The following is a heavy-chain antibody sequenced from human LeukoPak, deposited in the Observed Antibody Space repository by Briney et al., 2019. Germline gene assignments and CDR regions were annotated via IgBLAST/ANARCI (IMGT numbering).Heavy chain of an antibody. V-gene: IGHV1-8*01. J-gene: IGHJ5*02. CDR2: MNPSSGNT. D-gene: IGHD1-26*01. CDR3: ARDNSVGDNAWWFDP. CDR1: GYTFTSYD. Sequence: GASVKVSCKASGYTFTSYDINWVRQATGQGLEWMGWMNPSSGNTGYAQKFQGRVTMTRNTSISTDYMELSSLRSEDTAIYYCARDNSVGDNAWWFDPWGQGTLVTVSS.